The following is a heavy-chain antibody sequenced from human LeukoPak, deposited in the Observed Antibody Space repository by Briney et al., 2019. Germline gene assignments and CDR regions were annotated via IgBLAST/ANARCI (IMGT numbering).Heavy chain of an antibody. CDR3: ARVTPDDYADY. J-gene: IGHJ4*02. V-gene: IGHV4-59*01. CDR2: IYYSGST. Sequence: SETLSLTCTVSGGSISSYYWSWIRQPPGKGLEWIGYIYYSGSTNYNPSLKSRVTISVDTSKNQFSLKLSSVTAADTAVYYCARVTPDDYADYWGQGTLVTVSS. CDR1: GGSISSYY. D-gene: IGHD4-17*01.